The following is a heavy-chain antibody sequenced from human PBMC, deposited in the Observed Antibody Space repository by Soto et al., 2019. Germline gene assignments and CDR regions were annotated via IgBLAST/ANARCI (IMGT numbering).Heavy chain of an antibody. Sequence: ASVKVSCKASGYTFTSYYMHWVRQAPGQGLEWMGIINPSGGSTSYAQKFQGRVTMTRDTSTSTVYMELSSLRSEDTAVYYCARDSGGHSSGWLYYYYYGMDVWGQGTTVTVSS. CDR3: ARDSGGHSSGWLYYYYYGMDV. CDR1: GYTFTSYY. J-gene: IGHJ6*02. CDR2: INPSGGST. V-gene: IGHV1-46*03. D-gene: IGHD6-19*01.